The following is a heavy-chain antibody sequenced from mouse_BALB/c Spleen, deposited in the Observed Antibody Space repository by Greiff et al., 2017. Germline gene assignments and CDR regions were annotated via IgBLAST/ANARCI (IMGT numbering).Heavy chain of an antibody. CDR2: IDPANGNT. D-gene: IGHD3-3*01. CDR3: ARRRGRDYYARDY. Sequence: VQLQQSGAELVKPGASVKLSCTASGFNIKDTYMHWVKQRPEQGLEWIGRIDPANGNTKYDPKFQGKATITADTSSNTAYLQLSSLTSEDTAVYYCARRRGRDYYARDYWGQGNSVTVAA. V-gene: IGHV14-3*02. J-gene: IGHJ4*01. CDR1: GFNIKDTY.